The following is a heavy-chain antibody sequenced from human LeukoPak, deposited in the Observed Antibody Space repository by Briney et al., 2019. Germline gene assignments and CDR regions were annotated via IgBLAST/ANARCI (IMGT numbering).Heavy chain of an antibody. D-gene: IGHD5-24*01. CDR1: GDSLSSNSAT. CDR3: VRGGQGDGYSADEAFDI. CDR2: TYYRSNWYN. J-gene: IGHJ3*02. Sequence: SQTLSLTCAISGDSLSSNSATWNWIRQSPSRGLEWLGRTYYRSNWYNDYALSVKSRITFIPDTSKNQFSLQLNSVTPEDTAVYYCVRGGQGDGYSADEAFDIWGQGTMVTVSS. V-gene: IGHV6-1*01.